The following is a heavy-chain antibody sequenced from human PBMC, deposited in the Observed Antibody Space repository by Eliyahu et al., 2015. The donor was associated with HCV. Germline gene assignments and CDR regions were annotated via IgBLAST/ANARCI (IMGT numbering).Heavy chain of an antibody. Sequence: LVRQGRCMGLEWVADSFANGXXIXHGVPVRGGFTISRXTSKNMVYLQMXXLTVEDTAIYYCARDSDVTADYWFFDLWGRGARVTVSS. J-gene: IGHJ2*01. V-gene: IGHV3-33*01. D-gene: IGHD2-21*02. CDR2: SFANGXXI. CDR3: ARDSDVTADYWFFDL.